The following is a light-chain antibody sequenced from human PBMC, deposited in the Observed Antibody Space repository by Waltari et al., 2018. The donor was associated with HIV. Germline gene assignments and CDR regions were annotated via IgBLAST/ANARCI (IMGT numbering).Light chain of an antibody. J-gene: IGLJ2*01. Sequence: QSVLTQPPSVSGAPGQRVTISCTGSISNIWADYDVHWYHKIPGTGPKLLIHGNKNQASGIPHRFTPDKSGTSAPLTSTGLQPKDETEHFCQSYDIAMNASVVFDEGNKLTVL. CDR1: ISNIWADYD. V-gene: IGLV1-40*01. CDR3: QSYDIAMNASVV. CDR2: GNK.